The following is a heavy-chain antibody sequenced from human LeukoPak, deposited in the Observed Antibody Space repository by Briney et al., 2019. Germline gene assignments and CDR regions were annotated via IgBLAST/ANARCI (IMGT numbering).Heavy chain of an antibody. CDR2: ISYDGSNK. CDR3: ADEPPPAGLSGPGD. CDR1: GFTFSSYG. D-gene: IGHD6-19*01. Sequence: GGSLRLSCAASGFTFSSYGMHWVRQAPGKGLEWVAVISYDGSNKYYADSVKGRFTISRDNSKNTLYLQMNSLRAEDTAVYCCADEPPPAGLSGPGDWGQGTLVTVSS. J-gene: IGHJ4*02. V-gene: IGHV3-30*18.